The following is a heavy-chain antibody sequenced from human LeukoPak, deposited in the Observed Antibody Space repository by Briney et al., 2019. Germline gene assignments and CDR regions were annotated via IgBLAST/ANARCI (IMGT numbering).Heavy chain of an antibody. Sequence: GGSLRLSCAASGFTFSSYSMNWVRQAPGKGLEWVSSISSSSSYIYYADSVKGRFTISRDNAKNSLYLQMNSLRAEDTAVYYCARDPSRIYYYYYIDVWGKGTTVTVSS. CDR2: ISSSSSYI. J-gene: IGHJ6*03. CDR3: ARDPSRIYYYYYIDV. V-gene: IGHV3-21*01. CDR1: GFTFSSYS. D-gene: IGHD2-15*01.